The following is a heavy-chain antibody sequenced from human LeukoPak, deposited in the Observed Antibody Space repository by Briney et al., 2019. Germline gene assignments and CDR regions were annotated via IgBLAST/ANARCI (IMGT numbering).Heavy chain of an antibody. V-gene: IGHV4-39*07. J-gene: IGHJ4*02. CDR3: ARGVSYDILTGYYNYFDY. Sequence: PSETLSLTCTVSGGSISSSSYYWGWIRQPPGKGLEWIGSIYYSGSTYYNPSLKSRVTISVDTSKNQFSLKLSSVTAADTAVYYCARGVSYDILTGYYNYFDYWGQGTLVTVSS. D-gene: IGHD3-9*01. CDR2: IYYSGST. CDR1: GGSISSSSYY.